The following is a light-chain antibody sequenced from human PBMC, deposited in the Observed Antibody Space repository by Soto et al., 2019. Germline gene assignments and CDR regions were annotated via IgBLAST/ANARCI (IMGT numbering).Light chain of an antibody. J-gene: IGLJ1*01. CDR2: EVS. V-gene: IGLV2-23*02. Sequence: QSALTQPASVSGSPGQSITISCTGTSSDVGSYNFLSWYQQHPGKAPKLMIYEVSKRPSGVSSRFSGSKSGNTASLTISGFQAEDEADYYCCSYGSGNSYVFGTGTKLTVL. CDR1: SSDVGSYNF. CDR3: CSYGSGNSYV.